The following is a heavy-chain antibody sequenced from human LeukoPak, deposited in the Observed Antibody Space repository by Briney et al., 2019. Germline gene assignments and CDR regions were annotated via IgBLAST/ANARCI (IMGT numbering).Heavy chain of an antibody. D-gene: IGHD6-13*01. V-gene: IGHV4-34*01. J-gene: IGHJ5*02. CDR1: GGSFSGYY. CDR3: ARALEQQLVQGHWFDP. CDR2: INHSGST. Sequence: SETLSLTCAVYGGSFSGYYWSWIRQPPGKGLEWIGEINHSGSTSYNPSLKSRVTISVDTSKNQFSLKLSSVTAADTAVYYCARALEQQLVQGHWFDPWGQGTLVTVSS.